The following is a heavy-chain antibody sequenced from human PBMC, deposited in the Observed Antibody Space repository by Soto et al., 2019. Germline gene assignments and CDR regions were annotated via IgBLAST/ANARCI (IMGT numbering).Heavy chain of an antibody. V-gene: IGHV1-3*01. Sequence: ASVKVSCKASGYTFTGYYMHWVRQAPGQRLEWMGWINAGNGDTRYSQMFQGRVTLTRDTSASTVYLDLSSLRSEDTAIYYCARAISGYVTWGQGTLVTVSS. J-gene: IGHJ5*02. CDR2: INAGNGDT. CDR3: ARAISGYVT. D-gene: IGHD5-12*01. CDR1: GYTFTGYY.